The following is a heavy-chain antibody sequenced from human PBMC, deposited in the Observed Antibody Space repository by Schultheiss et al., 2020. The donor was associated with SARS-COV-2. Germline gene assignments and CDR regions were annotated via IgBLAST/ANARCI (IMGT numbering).Heavy chain of an antibody. CDR3: ARQSQLLFGWFDP. CDR1: GGSISSSSYY. Sequence: SETLSLTCTVSGGSISSSSYYWGWIRQPPGKGLEWIGSIYHSGSTNYNPSLKSRVTISVDKSKNQFSLKLSSVTAADTAVYYCARQSQLLFGWFDPWGQGTLVTVSS. V-gene: IGHV4-39*07. CDR2: IYHSGST. J-gene: IGHJ5*02. D-gene: IGHD2-2*01.